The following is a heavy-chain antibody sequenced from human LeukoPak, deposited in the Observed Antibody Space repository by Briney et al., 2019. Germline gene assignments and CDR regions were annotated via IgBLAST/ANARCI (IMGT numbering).Heavy chain of an antibody. CDR3: ARTPSEQQLVSGGFYFDY. J-gene: IGHJ4*02. V-gene: IGHV1-46*01. CDR2: INPSGGST. D-gene: IGHD6-13*01. CDR1: GYTFTSYY. Sequence: ASAKVSCKASGYTFTSYYMHWVRQAPGQGLEWMGIINPSGGSTSYAQKFQGRVTMTRDMSTSTVYMELSSLRSEDTAVYYCARTPSEQQLVSGGFYFDYWGQGTLVTVSS.